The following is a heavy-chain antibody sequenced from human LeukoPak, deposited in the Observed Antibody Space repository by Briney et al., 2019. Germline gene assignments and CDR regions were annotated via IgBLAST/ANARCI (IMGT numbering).Heavy chain of an antibody. CDR3: AKGSYFDY. CDR2: ISYDGSNK. CDR1: GFTFSSYG. Sequence: GGSLRLSRAASGFTFSSYGMHWVRQAPGKGLEWVAVISYDGSNKYYADSAKGRFTISRDNSKNTLYLQMNSLRAEDTAVYYCAKGSYFDYWGQGTLVTVSS. J-gene: IGHJ4*02. V-gene: IGHV3-30*18.